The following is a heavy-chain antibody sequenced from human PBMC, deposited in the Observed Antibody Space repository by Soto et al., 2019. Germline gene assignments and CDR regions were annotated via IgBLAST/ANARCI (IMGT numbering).Heavy chain of an antibody. CDR3: VVPTVTTDAFDI. J-gene: IGHJ3*02. D-gene: IGHD4-17*01. V-gene: IGHV4-39*01. CDR1: GGFISSSIYY. CDR2: IYYSGST. Sequence: PSETLSLTCTVSGGFISSSIYYWGWIRQPPGKGLEWIGSIYYSGSTYYNPSLKSRVTISVDTSKNQFSLKLSSVTAADTAVYYCVVPTVTTDAFDIWGQGTMVTVSS.